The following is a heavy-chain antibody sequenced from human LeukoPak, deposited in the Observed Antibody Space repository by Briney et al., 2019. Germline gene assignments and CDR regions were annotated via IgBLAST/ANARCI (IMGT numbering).Heavy chain of an antibody. CDR3: AKSQDGGRRFHFDY. J-gene: IGHJ4*02. CDR1: GFTFSSYA. V-gene: IGHV3-23*01. Sequence: PGGSLRLSCAASGFTFSSYAMSWVRQAPGKGLEWVSVISGSGGSTYSADSVKGRFTISRDNSKNTLYLQMNSLRADDTAVYFCAKSQDGGRRFHFDYWGEGTLVSVSS. D-gene: IGHD1-26*01. CDR2: ISGSGGST.